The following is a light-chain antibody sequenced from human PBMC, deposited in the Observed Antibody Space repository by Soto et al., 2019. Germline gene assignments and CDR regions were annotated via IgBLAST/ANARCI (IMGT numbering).Light chain of an antibody. CDR3: QHRSNWPLT. Sequence: EVVLTQSPVTLSLSPGERASLSCMASQSMNEYLAWYQHIPGQAPRLLIYDASTRATGVPARFSGSGSGTDFTLTISSLEPEDFAVYFCQHRSNWPLTFAGGTKVEMK. J-gene: IGKJ4*01. CDR1: QSMNEY. CDR2: DAS. V-gene: IGKV3-11*01.